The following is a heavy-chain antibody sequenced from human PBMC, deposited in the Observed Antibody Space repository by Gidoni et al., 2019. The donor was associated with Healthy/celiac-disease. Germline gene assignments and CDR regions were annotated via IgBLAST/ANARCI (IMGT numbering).Heavy chain of an antibody. V-gene: IGHV3-30*02. CDR1: GITFRSDG. CDR3: AKDPVLTTVTTFGFNWFDP. D-gene: IGHD4-17*01. J-gene: IGHJ5*02. CDR2: IRYDGSNK. Sequence: QVQLVESGGGVVQPGGSLRLPCAASGITFRSDGLTWVRQAPGKGLEWLAFIRYDGSNKYYADSVKGRFTISRDNSKNTLYLQMNSLGAEDTAVYYCAKDPVLTTVTTFGFNWFDPWGQGTLVTVSS.